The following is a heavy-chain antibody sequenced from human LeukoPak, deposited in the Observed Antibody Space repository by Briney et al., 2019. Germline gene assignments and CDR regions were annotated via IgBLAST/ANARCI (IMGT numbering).Heavy chain of an antibody. CDR1: GYSISSASY. Sequence: SETLSLTCAVSGYSISSASYWCWIRQPPGKGLEWIASIYNGGGTHFNPSLKSRVTISLDTSKNQLSLNLSSVTAADTAVYYCARDLQGSGAYGPIYFQDWGQGTLVIVSS. CDR2: IYNGGGT. J-gene: IGHJ1*01. V-gene: IGHV4-38-2*02. CDR3: ARDLQGSGAYGPIYFQD. D-gene: IGHD2-15*01.